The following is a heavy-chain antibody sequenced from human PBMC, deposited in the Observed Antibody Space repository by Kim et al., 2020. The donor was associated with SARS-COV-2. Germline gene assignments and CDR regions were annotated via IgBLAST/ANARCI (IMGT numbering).Heavy chain of an antibody. CDR2: IYSGGST. Sequence: GGSLRLSCAASGFTVSSNYMSWVRQAPGKGLEWVSVIYSGGSTYYADSVKGRFTISRHNSKNTLYLQMNSLRAEDTAVYYCARVGIAVAGLPEAVEEDAFDIWGQGTMVTVSS. J-gene: IGHJ3*02. D-gene: IGHD6-19*01. V-gene: IGHV3-53*04. CDR1: GFTVSSNY. CDR3: ARVGIAVAGLPEAVEEDAFDI.